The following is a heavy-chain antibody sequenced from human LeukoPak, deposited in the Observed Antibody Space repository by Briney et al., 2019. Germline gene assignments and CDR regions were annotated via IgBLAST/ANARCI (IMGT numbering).Heavy chain of an antibody. CDR3: ARVVDTAMVFGY. V-gene: IGHV3-21*01. CDR1: GFTLSSYS. Sequence: GGSLRLSCAASGFTLSSYSMNWVRQAPGKGLEWASSISSSSYIYYADSVKGRFTISRDNAKNLLYLQMNSLRAEDTAVYYCARVVDTAMVFGYWGQGTLVTVSS. CDR2: ISSSSYI. D-gene: IGHD5-18*01. J-gene: IGHJ4*02.